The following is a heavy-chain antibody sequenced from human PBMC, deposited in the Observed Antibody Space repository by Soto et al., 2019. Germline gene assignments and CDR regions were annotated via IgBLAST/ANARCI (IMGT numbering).Heavy chain of an antibody. J-gene: IGHJ5*02. Sequence: QITLKESGPTLVKPTQTLTLTCTFSGFSFSTSGVGVGWIRQPPGKALEWLALIYWDEDKRYRPSLRSRLTLTKDTSKNQVVLTMTNMDPVDTATYYCVSGSFPNWFDPWGQGTLVTVSS. V-gene: IGHV2-5*02. CDR3: VSGSFPNWFDP. CDR2: IYWDEDK. D-gene: IGHD3-10*01. CDR1: GFSFSTSGVG.